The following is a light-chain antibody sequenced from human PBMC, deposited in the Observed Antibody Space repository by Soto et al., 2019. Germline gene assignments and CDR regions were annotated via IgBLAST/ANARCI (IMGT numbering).Light chain of an antibody. CDR2: GAS. V-gene: IGKV3-15*01. CDR1: QSVSSK. Sequence: EVVMTQSPATLSMSPGERATLSCRASQSVSSKLAWYQQKPGQAPRLLIYGASTRATGIPARFSGSGSGTEFTLTISSLQPDDFATYYCQHYNSYSEAFGQGTKVAIK. J-gene: IGKJ1*01. CDR3: QHYNSYSEA.